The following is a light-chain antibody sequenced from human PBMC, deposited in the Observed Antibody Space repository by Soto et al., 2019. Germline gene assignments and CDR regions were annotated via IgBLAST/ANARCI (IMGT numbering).Light chain of an antibody. J-gene: IGLJ2*01. CDR2: LNSDGSH. V-gene: IGLV4-69*01. Sequence: QPVLTQSPSASASLGASVKLTCTLSSGHSSYAIAWHQQQPEKGPRYLMKLNSDGSHSKGDGIPDRFSGSSSGAERYLTISSLQSEEGADYYCQTWGTGIVVFGGGTKLTVL. CDR3: QTWGTGIVV. CDR1: SGHSSYA.